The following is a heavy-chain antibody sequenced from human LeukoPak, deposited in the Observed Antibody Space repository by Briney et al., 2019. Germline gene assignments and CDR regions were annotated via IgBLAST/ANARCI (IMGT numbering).Heavy chain of an antibody. V-gene: IGHV4-34*01. D-gene: IGHD4-17*01. Sequence: SETLSLTCAVYGGSFSGYYWSWIRQPPGKGLEWIEEINHSGSTNYNPSLKSRVTISVDTSKNQFSLKLSSVTAADTAVYYCARFDYGDYPFDYWGQGTLVTVSS. CDR2: INHSGST. CDR3: ARFDYGDYPFDY. J-gene: IGHJ4*02. CDR1: GGSFSGYY.